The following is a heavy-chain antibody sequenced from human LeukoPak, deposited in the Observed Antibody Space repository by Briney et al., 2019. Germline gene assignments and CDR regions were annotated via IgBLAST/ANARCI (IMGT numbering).Heavy chain of an antibody. Sequence: ASVKVSCKASGYTFTSYGISWVRQAPGQGLEWMGWISAYNGNTNYAQKLQGRVTMTTDTSTSTAYMELTSLRSDDTAVYYCARDSELLWFGEFGDYWGQGTLVTVSS. CDR2: ISAYNGNT. V-gene: IGHV1-18*01. CDR1: GYTFTSYG. D-gene: IGHD3-10*01. CDR3: ARDSELLWFGEFGDY. J-gene: IGHJ4*02.